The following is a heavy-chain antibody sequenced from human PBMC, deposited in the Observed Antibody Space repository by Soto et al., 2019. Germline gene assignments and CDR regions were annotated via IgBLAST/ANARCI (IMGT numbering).Heavy chain of an antibody. D-gene: IGHD1-26*01. CDR2: LYWNDDR. Sequence: SGPTLVNPTQTLTLTCTFSGFSLSSMGVAVGWIRQPPGKALEWLALLYWNDDRRYSPSLKSRLTITKDTSKNQVVLTMTNMDPADTATYYCAHSDSVPCCYHFDSSGQGTLVTFSS. V-gene: IGHV2-5*01. CDR3: AHSDSVPCCYHFDS. J-gene: IGHJ4*02. CDR1: GFSLSSMGVA.